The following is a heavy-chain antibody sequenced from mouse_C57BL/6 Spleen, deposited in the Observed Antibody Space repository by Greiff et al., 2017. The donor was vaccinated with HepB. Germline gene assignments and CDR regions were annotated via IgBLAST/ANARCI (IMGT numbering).Heavy chain of an antibody. Sequence: QVQLQQPGAELVMPGASVKLSCKASGYTFTSYWMHWVKQRPGQGLEWIGEIDPSDSYTNYNQKFKGKSTLTVDKSSSTAYMQLSSLTSEDSAVYYCARGRDSSGYVRYFDYWGQGTTLTVSS. CDR2: IDPSDSYT. D-gene: IGHD3-2*02. CDR3: ARGRDSSGYVRYFDY. J-gene: IGHJ2*01. CDR1: GYTFTSYW. V-gene: IGHV1-69*01.